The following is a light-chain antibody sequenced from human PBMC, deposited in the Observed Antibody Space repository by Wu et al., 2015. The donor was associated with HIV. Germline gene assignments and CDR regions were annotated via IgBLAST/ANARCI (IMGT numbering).Light chain of an antibody. Sequence: EIVLTQSPGTPSLSPGERATLSCRASQSFRSFLAWYQQKPGQAPRLLIYGAASRATGIPDRFSGSGSETDFTLTISRLEPEDFAVYYCQQYGSSPYTFGQGTKLEI. CDR2: GAA. CDR3: QQYGSSPYT. J-gene: IGKJ2*01. V-gene: IGKV3-20*01. CDR1: QSFRSF.